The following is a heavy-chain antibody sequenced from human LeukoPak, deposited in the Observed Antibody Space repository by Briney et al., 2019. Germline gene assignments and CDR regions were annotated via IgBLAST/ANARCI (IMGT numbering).Heavy chain of an antibody. D-gene: IGHD3-10*01. Sequence: PSETLSLICTVSGGSISSGSYYWSWIRQPAGKGLEWIGRIYTSGSTNYNPSLKSRVTISVDTSKNQFSLKLSSVTAADTAVYYCARDSMVRGVIVSHDAFDIWGQGTMVTVSS. CDR3: ARDSMVRGVIVSHDAFDI. V-gene: IGHV4-61*02. CDR1: GGSISSGSYY. CDR2: IYTSGST. J-gene: IGHJ3*02.